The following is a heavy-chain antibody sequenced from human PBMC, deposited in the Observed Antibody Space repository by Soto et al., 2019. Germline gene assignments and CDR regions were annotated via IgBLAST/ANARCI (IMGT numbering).Heavy chain of an antibody. Sequence: TRSLTCAVSGGSIGFGYSCWRWIRQPPGKGLEWIGFIYNSGSTYYNSSLKSRVTISVDRSKNHFFLNLTSVTAADTAVYYCATYRKFFQIWGQGTTVNCSS. V-gene: IGHV4-30-2*01. CDR3: ATYRKFFQI. CDR2: IYNSGST. J-gene: IGHJ6*02. CDR1: GGSIGFGYSC. D-gene: IGHD3-3*01.